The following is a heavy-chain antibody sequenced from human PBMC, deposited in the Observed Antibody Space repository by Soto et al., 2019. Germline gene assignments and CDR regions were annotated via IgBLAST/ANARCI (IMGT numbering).Heavy chain of an antibody. CDR3: AIVIPLWLRRLSKGYSG. D-gene: IGHD5-12*01. CDR2: IIPMFGTA. CDR1: GGTFSTYA. J-gene: IGHJ4*02. V-gene: IGHV1-69*12. Sequence: QVQLVQSGAEVKKPESSVKVSCKAPGGTFSTYAISWVRQAPGQGLEWMGGIIPMFGTANYAQRFQDSVTPTANQATNTDYMALSTVKDDDTHMDFCAIVIPLWLRRLSKGYSGWGEGTLVTVSP.